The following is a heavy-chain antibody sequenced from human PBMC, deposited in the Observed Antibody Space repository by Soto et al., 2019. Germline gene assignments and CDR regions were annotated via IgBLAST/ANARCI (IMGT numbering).Heavy chain of an antibody. CDR2: IYYSGST. D-gene: IGHD2-21*02. CDR3: ASHVGGVTAASDDFYYYVDV. J-gene: IGHJ6*03. Sequence: SETLSLTCTVSGRSISSYYWSSIRQPPGRGQYWIGYIYYSGSTHYNPSRLIEGTLSVGTSNIHVSLKVRSGTAAETAVYYCASHVGGVTAASDDFYYYVDVWGKGTTVTVAS. CDR1: GRSISSYY. V-gene: IGHV4-59*08.